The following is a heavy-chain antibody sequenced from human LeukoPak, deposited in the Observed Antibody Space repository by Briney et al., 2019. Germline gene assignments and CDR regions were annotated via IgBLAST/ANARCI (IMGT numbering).Heavy chain of an antibody. CDR1: GFTFSSYS. Sequence: GGSLRLSCAASGFTFSSYSMNWVRQAPGKGLEWVSSIGSSSSYIYYADSMKGRFTISRDNAKNSLYLQMNSLRAEDTAVYYCARSVGFCSSASCYTAFDIWGQGTMVTVSS. J-gene: IGHJ3*02. V-gene: IGHV3-21*01. CDR3: ARSVGFCSSASCYTAFDI. D-gene: IGHD2-2*02. CDR2: IGSSSSYI.